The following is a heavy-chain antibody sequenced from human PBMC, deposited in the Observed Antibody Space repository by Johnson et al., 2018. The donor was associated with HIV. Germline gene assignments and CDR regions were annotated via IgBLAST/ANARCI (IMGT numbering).Heavy chain of an antibody. V-gene: IGHV3-33*06. D-gene: IGHD3-22*01. CDR2: IWYDGSNK. Sequence: QMLLVESGGGVVQPGRSLRLSCAASGFTFSSYGMHWVRQAPGKGLEWVAVIWYDGSNKYYADSVKGRLIISRDNSKNTLYLQINSLRAEDTAVYYCAKDKMYSDSSGSKECGVAFDIWGQGTMVTVSS. J-gene: IGHJ3*02. CDR1: GFTFSSYG. CDR3: AKDKMYSDSSGSKECGVAFDI.